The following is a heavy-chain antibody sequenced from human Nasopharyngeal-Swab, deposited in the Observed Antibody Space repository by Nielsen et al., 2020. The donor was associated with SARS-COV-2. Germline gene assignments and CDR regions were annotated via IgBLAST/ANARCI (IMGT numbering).Heavy chain of an antibody. CDR1: GYTFTNNY. V-gene: IGHV1-46*01. J-gene: IGHJ3*01. CDR3: ARGTTFDAFDV. CDR2: INPSGGTT. Sequence: SVKVSCTASGYTFTNNYMHWVRQTPGQGLEWMGIINPSGGTTTYAQKFQGGVTMTRDTSTTTVYMELSSLRSEDTAVYYCARGTTFDAFDVWGQGTKVTVSS. D-gene: IGHD1-1*01.